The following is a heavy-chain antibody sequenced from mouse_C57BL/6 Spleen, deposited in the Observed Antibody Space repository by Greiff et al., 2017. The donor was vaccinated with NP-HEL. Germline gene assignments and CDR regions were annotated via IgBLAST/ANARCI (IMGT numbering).Heavy chain of an antibody. D-gene: IGHD4-1*01. Sequence: EVQLQQSGPELVKPGASVKISCKASGYTFTDYYMNWVKQSHGKSLEWIGDINPNNGGTSYNQKFKGKATLTVDKSSSTAYMELRSLTSEDSAVYYCARGTGRGYFDYWGQGTTLTVSS. CDR2: INPNNGGT. CDR1: GYTFTDYY. V-gene: IGHV1-26*01. CDR3: ARGTGRGYFDY. J-gene: IGHJ2*01.